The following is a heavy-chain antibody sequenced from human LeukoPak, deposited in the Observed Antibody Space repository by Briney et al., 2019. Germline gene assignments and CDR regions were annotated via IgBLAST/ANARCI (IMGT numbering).Heavy chain of an antibody. Sequence: GGSLRLSCAASGFTFSTYAVSWVRQAPGKGLEWVSTISDTGGSTYYADSVKGRFTISRDNSKNTLYLQMNSLRAEDTAVYYCAKVGLYRYGDGEHYLDYWGQGTLVTVSS. CDR1: GFTFSTYA. V-gene: IGHV3-23*01. J-gene: IGHJ4*02. D-gene: IGHD4-17*01. CDR3: AKVGLYRYGDGEHYLDY. CDR2: ISDTGGST.